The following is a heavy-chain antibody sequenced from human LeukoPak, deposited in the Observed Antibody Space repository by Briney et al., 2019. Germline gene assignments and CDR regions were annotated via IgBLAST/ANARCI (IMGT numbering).Heavy chain of an antibody. CDR1: GYTFTSYD. CDR3: ARGFYGSGSYYNWYYFDY. J-gene: IGHJ4*02. V-gene: IGHV1-8*01. CDR2: MNPNSGNT. D-gene: IGHD3-10*01. Sequence: GASVKVSCKASGYTFTSYDINWVRQATGRGLEWMGWMNPNSGNTGYAQKFQGRVTITRNTSISTAYMELSSLRSEDTAVYYCARGFYGSGSYYNWYYFDYWGQGTLVTVSS.